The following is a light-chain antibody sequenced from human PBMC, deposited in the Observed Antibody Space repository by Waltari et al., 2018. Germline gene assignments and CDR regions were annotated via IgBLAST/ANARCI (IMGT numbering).Light chain of an antibody. CDR1: SSNIGGYD. V-gene: IGLV1-44*01. Sequence: QSVLTQPPSVSGYPGQRVTISCTGSSSNIGGYDVHWYQQLPGTAPKLLIFENNKRPSRVSDRFSGSKSATSASLTITGLQSEDEAEYYCEAWDNSLNGILFGGGTRLTVL. J-gene: IGLJ2*01. CDR3: EAWDNSLNGIL. CDR2: ENN.